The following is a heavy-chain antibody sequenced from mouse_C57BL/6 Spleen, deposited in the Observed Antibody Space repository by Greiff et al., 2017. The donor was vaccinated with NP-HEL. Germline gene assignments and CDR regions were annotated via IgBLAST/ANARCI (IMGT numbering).Heavy chain of an antibody. V-gene: IGHV1-82*01. CDR1: GYAFSSSW. CDR3: ARDYGSSYAYFDY. CDR2: IYPGDGDT. D-gene: IGHD1-1*01. Sequence: LQESGPELVKPGASVKISCKASGYAFSSSWMNWVKQRPGKGLEWIGRIYPGDGDTNYNGKFKGKATLTADKSSSTAYMQLSSLTSEDSAVYFCARDYGSSYAYFDYWGQGTTLTVSS. J-gene: IGHJ2*01.